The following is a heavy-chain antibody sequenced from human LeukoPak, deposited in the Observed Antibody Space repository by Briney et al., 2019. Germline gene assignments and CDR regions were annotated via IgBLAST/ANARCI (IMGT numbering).Heavy chain of an antibody. V-gene: IGHV5-51*01. CDR2: IYPGDSDT. CDR3: ARLRGSSGWRRGENDAFDN. J-gene: IGHJ3*02. Sequence: GESLKISCKGSGYSFTSYWIGWVRQMPGKGLEWMGIIYPGDSDTRYSPSFQGQVTISADKSISTAYLQWSSLKASDTAMYYCARLRGSSGWRRGENDAFDNWGQGTMVTVSS. CDR1: GYSFTSYW. D-gene: IGHD6-19*01.